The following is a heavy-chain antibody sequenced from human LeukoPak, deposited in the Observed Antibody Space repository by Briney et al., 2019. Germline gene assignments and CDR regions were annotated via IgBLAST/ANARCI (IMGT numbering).Heavy chain of an antibody. J-gene: IGHJ6*02. CDR1: GGSVSSGSYY. CDR3: ARQYSGSYQGYYGMDV. V-gene: IGHV4-61*01. Sequence: SETLSLTCTVSGGSVSSGSYYWSWIRQPPGNGQEWIGYFYYTGSTNYNPSLKSRVTISVDTSKNQFSLKLSSVTAADTAVYYCARQYSGSYQGYYGMDVWGQGTTVTVSS. D-gene: IGHD1-26*01. CDR2: FYYTGST.